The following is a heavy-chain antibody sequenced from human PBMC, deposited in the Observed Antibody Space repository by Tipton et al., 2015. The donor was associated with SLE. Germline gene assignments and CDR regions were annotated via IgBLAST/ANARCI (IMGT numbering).Heavy chain of an antibody. Sequence: SLRLSCAASGFTFSTYAMNWVRQAPGKGLEWVSTISGSGGTTYYAVSVKGRFTISRDNSKNTLSLQMNSLRAEDTAVYYCRRSRGSDTFDIWGRGTMVTVSS. CDR2: ISGSGGTT. J-gene: IGHJ3*02. D-gene: IGHD3-10*01. CDR3: RRSRGSDTFDI. CDR1: GFTFSTYA. V-gene: IGHV3-23*01.